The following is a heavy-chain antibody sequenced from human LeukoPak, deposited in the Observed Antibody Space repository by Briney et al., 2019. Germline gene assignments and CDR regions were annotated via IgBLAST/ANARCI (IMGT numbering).Heavy chain of an antibody. CDR3: AKGGSGYYDY. Sequence: GGSLRLSCAASGFTFSSYGMHWVRQAPGKGPEWVAFILYDGSNRYYADSVKGRFTISRDTSKNTLHLQMNSLRVEDTAVYYCAKGGSGYYDYWGQGTLVTVSS. J-gene: IGHJ4*02. V-gene: IGHV3-30*02. CDR2: ILYDGSNR. D-gene: IGHD3-22*01. CDR1: GFTFSSYG.